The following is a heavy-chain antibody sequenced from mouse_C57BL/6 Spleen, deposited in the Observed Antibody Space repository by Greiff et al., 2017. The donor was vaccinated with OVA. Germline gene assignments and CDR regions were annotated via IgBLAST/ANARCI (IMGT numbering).Heavy chain of an antibody. CDR1: GFSLTSYG. CDR2: IWRGGST. V-gene: IGHV2-5*01. J-gene: IGHJ2*01. Sequence: VQRVESGPGLVQPSQCLSITCTASGFSLTSYGVHWVRQSPGKGLEWLGVIWRGGSTDYNAAFMSRLSITKDNSKSQVFFKMNSLQADDTAIYYCAKGAYYFDYWGQGTTLTVSS. CDR3: AKGAYYFDY.